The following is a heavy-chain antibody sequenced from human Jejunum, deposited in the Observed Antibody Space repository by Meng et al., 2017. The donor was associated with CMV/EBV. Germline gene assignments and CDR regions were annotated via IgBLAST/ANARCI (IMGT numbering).Heavy chain of an antibody. CDR2: IYESGRST. Sequence: LSLSCGTSGFTFSTYVMSWARQAPGKGLEWVSGIYESGRSTFYADSVKGRFTISRDNSKNTLYLQMNSLRGDDTAIYYCVRNRWGQDYWGQGTLVTVSS. D-gene: IGHD3-16*01. CDR3: VRNRWGQDY. V-gene: IGHV3-23*05. CDR1: GFTFSTYV. J-gene: IGHJ4*02.